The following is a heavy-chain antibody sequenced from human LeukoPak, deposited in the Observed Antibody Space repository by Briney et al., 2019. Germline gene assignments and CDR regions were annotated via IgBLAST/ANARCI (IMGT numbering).Heavy chain of an antibody. CDR2: IYYSGST. CDR3: ARGTPYYFDY. Sequence: TSETLSLTCTVSGGPISSSSYYWGWIRQPPGKGLEWIGSIYYSGSTYYNPSLKSRVTISVDTSKNQFSLKLSSVTAADTAVYYCARGTPYYFDYWGQGTLVTVSS. V-gene: IGHV4-39*01. J-gene: IGHJ4*02. CDR1: GGPISSSSYY. D-gene: IGHD1-1*01.